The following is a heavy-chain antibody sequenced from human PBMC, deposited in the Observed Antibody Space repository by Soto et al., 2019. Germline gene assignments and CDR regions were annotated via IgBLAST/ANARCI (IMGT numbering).Heavy chain of an antibody. CDR3: AGSYSSSWKTFDP. J-gene: IGHJ5*02. V-gene: IGHV4-39*01. CDR1: GGSISSSSYY. Sequence: PSETLSLTCTVSGGSISSSSYYWGWIRQPPGKGLEWIGSIYYSGSTYYNPSLKSRVTISVDTSKNQFSLKLSSVTAADTAVYYCAGSYSSSWKTFDPWGQGTLVTVSS. CDR2: IYYSGST. D-gene: IGHD6-13*01.